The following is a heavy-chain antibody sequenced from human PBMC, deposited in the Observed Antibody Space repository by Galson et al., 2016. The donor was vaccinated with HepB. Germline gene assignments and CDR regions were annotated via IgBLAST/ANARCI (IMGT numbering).Heavy chain of an antibody. Sequence: SLRLSCAVSGVTFSSLSMNWVRQAPGKGLEWVSYLPSENNIKHYADSVRGPFTIARDNAKNSLYLQMNSLRVEDTAVYYCACNRRGVFLLDCWGQGTLVTVSS. CDR3: ACNRRGVFLLDC. J-gene: IGHJ4*02. CDR1: GVTFSSLS. D-gene: IGHD3-10*01. CDR2: LPSENNIK. V-gene: IGHV3-48*01.